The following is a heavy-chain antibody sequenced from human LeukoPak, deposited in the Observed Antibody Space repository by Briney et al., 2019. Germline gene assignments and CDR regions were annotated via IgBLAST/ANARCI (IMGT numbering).Heavy chain of an antibody. D-gene: IGHD4-23*01. J-gene: IGHJ3*02. CDR2: IYYSGST. CDR3: VTVVTPTSAFDI. Sequence: SETLSLTCTVSGGSISSSNYYWGWIRQPPGKGLEWIGSIYYSGSTYYNPSLNSRVTIPIDTSKNHFSLKLSSVTAADTAVYYYVTVVTPTSAFDIWGQGTVVTVSS. V-gene: IGHV4-39*07. CDR1: GGSISSSNYY.